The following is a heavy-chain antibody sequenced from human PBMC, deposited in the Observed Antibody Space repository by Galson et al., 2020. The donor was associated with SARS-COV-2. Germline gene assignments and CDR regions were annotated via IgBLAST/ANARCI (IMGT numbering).Heavy chain of an antibody. D-gene: IGHD4-17*01. Sequence: GGSLRLSCAASGFTFDSYAMNWVRQAPGKGLEWVALLSYDGSKKYYADSEKGRFTISRDNSKKTLYLQMNSLRAEDTAVYYCARVDGDYAPDYWGQGTLVTVSP. J-gene: IGHJ4*02. CDR3: ARVDGDYAPDY. CDR1: GFTFDSYA. CDR2: LSYDGSKK. V-gene: IGHV3-30*01.